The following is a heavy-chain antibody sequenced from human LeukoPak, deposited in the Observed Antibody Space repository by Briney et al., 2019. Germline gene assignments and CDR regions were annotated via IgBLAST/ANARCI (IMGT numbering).Heavy chain of an antibody. V-gene: IGHV3-74*01. D-gene: IGHD3-3*01. CDR2: IDSDGTAT. J-gene: IGHJ2*01. Sequence: GGSLRLSCAASGFTVRSSGMHWVRQAPGKGLVWVAHIDSDGTATNYADSVKGRFTVSRDNAKNTVYLQMSSLTAEDTAVYYCAKEGISYYEYWSRHGGLPRYRCLDLWGRGTLVTVS. CDR3: AKEGISYYEYWSRHGGLPRYRCLDL. CDR1: GFTVRSSG.